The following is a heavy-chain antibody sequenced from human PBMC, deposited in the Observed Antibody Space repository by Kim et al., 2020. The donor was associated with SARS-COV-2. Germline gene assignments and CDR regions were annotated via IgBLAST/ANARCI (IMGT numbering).Heavy chain of an antibody. J-gene: IGHJ4*02. D-gene: IGHD3-16*01. V-gene: IGHV5-51*01. CDR3: TRSAGPYDYYFDY. Sequence: RYSPSFQGQVNISTDKSTTTAYLQWSSLKASDTAMYYCTRSAGPYDYYFDYWGQGTLVTVSS.